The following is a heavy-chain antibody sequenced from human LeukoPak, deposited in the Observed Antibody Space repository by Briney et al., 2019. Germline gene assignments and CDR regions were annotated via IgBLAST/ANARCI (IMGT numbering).Heavy chain of an antibody. CDR3: ATNIVGATKLDAFDI. CDR1: GFTFSSYG. CDR2: IRYDGSNK. J-gene: IGHJ3*02. V-gene: IGHV3-30*02. Sequence: GGSLRLSCAASGFTFSSYGMHWVRQAPGKGLEWVAFIRYDGSNKYYADSVKGRFTISRDNSKNTLYLQTNSLRAEDTAVYYCATNIVGATKLDAFDIWGQGTMVTVSS. D-gene: IGHD1-26*01.